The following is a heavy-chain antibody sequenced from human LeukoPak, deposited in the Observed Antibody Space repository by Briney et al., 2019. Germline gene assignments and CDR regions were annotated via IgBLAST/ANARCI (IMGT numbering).Heavy chain of an antibody. D-gene: IGHD1-1*01. CDR2: IYPGDSDT. V-gene: IGHV5-51*01. J-gene: IGHJ3*02. CDR3: ARHGTEQVEPNAFDI. Sequence: KFGESLKISCKGSGYSFTSYWIGWVRQMPGKGLEWMGIIYPGDSDTGYSPSFQGQVTISADKPISTAYLQWSSLKASDTAMYYCARHGTEQVEPNAFDIWGQGTMVTVSS. CDR1: GYSFTSYW.